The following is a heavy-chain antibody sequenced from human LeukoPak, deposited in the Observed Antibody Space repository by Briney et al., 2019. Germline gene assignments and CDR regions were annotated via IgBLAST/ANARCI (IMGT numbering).Heavy chain of an antibody. Sequence: GGSLRLSCAASGFTFSSYAMHWVRQAPGKGLEYVSAISSNGGSTYYANSVKGRFTISRDNPKNTLYLQMGSLRAEDMAVYYCARVSRARPDVYYYMDVWGKGTTVTVSS. CDR1: GFTFSSYA. D-gene: IGHD6-6*01. CDR2: ISSNGGST. J-gene: IGHJ6*03. CDR3: ARVSRARPDVYYYMDV. V-gene: IGHV3-64*01.